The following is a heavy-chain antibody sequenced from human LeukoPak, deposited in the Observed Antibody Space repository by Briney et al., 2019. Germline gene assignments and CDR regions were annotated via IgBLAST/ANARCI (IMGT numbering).Heavy chain of an antibody. CDR1: VYTLTELS. CDR2: FDAQDGET. CDR3: ATAAITMTPARDGAFDI. Sequence: VAAVKVSCTVFVYTLTELSMHRVRQAPGNGLVRIGGFDAQDGETIYEQKFQGRVTMTEDTSTDTAYVELSSLRSEDTAVYYCATAAITMTPARDGAFDIWGQGTMVTVSS. J-gene: IGHJ3*02. D-gene: IGHD3-22*01. V-gene: IGHV1-24*01.